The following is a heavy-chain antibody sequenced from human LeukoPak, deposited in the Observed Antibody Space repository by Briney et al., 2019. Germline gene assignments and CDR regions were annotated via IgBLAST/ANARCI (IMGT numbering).Heavy chain of an antibody. CDR1: GFTFSSYA. CDR2: ISGSGGST. CDR3: AKRGHDFWSGYYNDYYYGMDV. V-gene: IGHV3-23*01. J-gene: IGHJ6*02. Sequence: GGSLRLSCAASGFTFSSYAMSWVRQAPGKGLEWVSAISGSGGSTYYADSVKGRFTISRDNSKNTLYLQVNSLRAEDTAVYYCAKRGHDFWSGYYNDYYYGMDVWGQGTTVTVSS. D-gene: IGHD3-3*01.